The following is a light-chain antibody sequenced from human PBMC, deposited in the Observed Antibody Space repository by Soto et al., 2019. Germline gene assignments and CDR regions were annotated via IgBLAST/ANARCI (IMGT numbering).Light chain of an antibody. V-gene: IGLV1-40*01. J-gene: IGLJ1*01. CDR3: QSYDSSLSGPYV. Sequence: QPVLTQPPSVSGAPGQRVTIACTGSSSNIGAGYYVHWYQQFPGTAPKPLIYGGSNRPAGVPDRFSASKSGTSASLAITGLQAEDEADYYCQSYDSSLSGPYVFGTGTKLTVL. CDR1: SSNIGAGYY. CDR2: GGS.